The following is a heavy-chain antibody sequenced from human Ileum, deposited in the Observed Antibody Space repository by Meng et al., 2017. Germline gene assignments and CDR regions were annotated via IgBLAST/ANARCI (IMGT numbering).Heavy chain of an antibody. CDR1: GFTFSNYA. D-gene: IGHD3-3*02. Sequence: QVELVESGGAVVQPGRSLRLSCAASGFTFSNYAMHWVRQAPGKGLEWVALISYDGSQKFYADSVKGRFTISRDDSKSTLFLQMDSLTADDTAVYYCGRERRGFYILHWGQGTLVTVSS. CDR3: GRERRGFYILH. V-gene: IGHV3-30*01. J-gene: IGHJ4*02. CDR2: ISYDGSQK.